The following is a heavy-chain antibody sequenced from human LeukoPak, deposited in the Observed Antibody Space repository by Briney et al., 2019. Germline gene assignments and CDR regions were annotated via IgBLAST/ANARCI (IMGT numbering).Heavy chain of an antibody. Sequence: QPGGSLRLSCAASGFTFSSYAMHWVRQAPGKGLEWVAVISYDGSNKYYADSVKGRFTISRDNSKNTLYLQMNSLRAEDTAVYYCARDLTLRLGELSFDYWGQGTLVTVSS. CDR1: GFTFSSYA. CDR2: ISYDGSNK. V-gene: IGHV3-30*04. J-gene: IGHJ4*02. D-gene: IGHD3-16*02. CDR3: ARDLTLRLGELSFDY.